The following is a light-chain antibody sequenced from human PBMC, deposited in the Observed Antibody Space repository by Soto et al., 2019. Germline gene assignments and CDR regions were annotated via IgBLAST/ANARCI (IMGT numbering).Light chain of an antibody. Sequence: DIPMTQSPASLSASVGDRVTITCRASQSISSFLIWYQQKPGKAPNLLIYAASSLQSGVPSRFSGSGSGTDFTLTISSLQPEDFATYYCQQSYSTPWTFGQGTKVEIK. V-gene: IGKV1-39*01. CDR3: QQSYSTPWT. CDR1: QSISSF. J-gene: IGKJ1*01. CDR2: AAS.